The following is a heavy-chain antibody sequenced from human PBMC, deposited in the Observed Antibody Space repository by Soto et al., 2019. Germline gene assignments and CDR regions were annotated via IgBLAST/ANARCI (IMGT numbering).Heavy chain of an antibody. CDR1: GGTFDSYG. CDR2: ISAYNGNT. CDR3: ARDRWETAMVFVWFDP. J-gene: IGHJ5*02. V-gene: IGHV1-18*01. Sequence: GASVKVSCKASGGTFDSYGISWVRQAPGQGLEWMGWISAYNGNTNYAQKLQGRVTMTTDTSTSTAYMELRSLRSDDTAVYYCARDRWETAMVFVWFDPWGQGTLVTVSS. D-gene: IGHD5-18*01.